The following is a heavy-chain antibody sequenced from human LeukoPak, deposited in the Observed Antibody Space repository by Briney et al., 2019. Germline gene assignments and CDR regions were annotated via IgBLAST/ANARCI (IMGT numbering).Heavy chain of an antibody. CDR1: GFTFSSCA. D-gene: IGHD3-10*01. J-gene: IGHJ4*02. V-gene: IGHV3-23*01. Sequence: GGSLRLSCAASGFTFSSCAMTWVRQAPGKGLEWVSCISGSGDYTYYADSVKGRFTISRGNPKNTVYLQMNNLRVEDTALYYCAKGAFERFGEPSDYWGQGTLVSVSS. CDR2: ISGSGDYT. CDR3: AKGAFERFGEPSDY.